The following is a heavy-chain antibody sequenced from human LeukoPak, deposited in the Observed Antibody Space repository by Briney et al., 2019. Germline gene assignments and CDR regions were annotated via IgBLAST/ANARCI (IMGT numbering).Heavy chain of an antibody. CDR1: GGPISSDDYY. J-gene: IGHJ6*03. CDR2: IYYSGST. D-gene: IGHD3-10*01. CDR3: ARVHYGSGSLYYYYYYMDV. V-gene: IGHV4-30-4*08. Sequence: KASETLSLTCTVSGGPISSDDYYWSWIRQPPGKGLEWIGYIYYSGSTYYNPSLKSRVTISVDTSKNQFSLKLSSVTAADTAVYYCARVHYGSGSLYYYYYYMDVWGKGTTVTVSS.